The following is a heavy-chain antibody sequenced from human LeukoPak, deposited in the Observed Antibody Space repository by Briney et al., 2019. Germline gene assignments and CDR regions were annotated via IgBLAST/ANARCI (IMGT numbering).Heavy chain of an antibody. D-gene: IGHD6-6*01. V-gene: IGHV3-7*03. J-gene: IGHJ3*01. CDR1: GFTFSSYA. CDR2: ISSDGSEG. Sequence: PGGSLRLSCAASGFTFSSYAMSWVRQAPGKGLEWVASISSDGSEGYYADVVKGRFTISRDNDKNSLYLQINSLRAEDTAVYYCARSSYSSSSSVWGQGTMVTVSS. CDR3: ARSSYSSSSSV.